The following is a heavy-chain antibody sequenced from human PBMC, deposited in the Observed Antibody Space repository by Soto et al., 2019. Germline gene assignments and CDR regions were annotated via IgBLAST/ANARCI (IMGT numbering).Heavy chain of an antibody. Sequence: QVQLVESGGGVVQPGRSLRLSCAASGFTFSSYGMHWVRQAPGKGLEWVAVIWYDEINKYYADSVKGRVTISRDNSKNTLFLQMNSLRAEDTAVYYCAGERVNWNKSPFDPWGQGTLVAVAA. CDR3: AGERVNWNKSPFDP. CDR2: IWYDEINK. V-gene: IGHV3-33*01. D-gene: IGHD1-20*01. J-gene: IGHJ5*02. CDR1: GFTFSSYG.